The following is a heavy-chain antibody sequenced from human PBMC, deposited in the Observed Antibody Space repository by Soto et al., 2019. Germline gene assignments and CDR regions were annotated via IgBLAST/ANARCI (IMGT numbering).Heavy chain of an antibody. V-gene: IGHV5-51*01. CDR3: ARRRAERKSGGPRANWFDP. D-gene: IGHD3-3*01. CDR2: IYPGDSDT. CDR1: GYSFTSYW. Sequence: GESLNISCKGFGYSFTSYWIGLVRQMPGKGLEWVGIIYPGDSDTRYSPSFQGQVTISADKSISTAYLQWSSLKASDTAMYYCARRRAERKSGGPRANWFDPWGQGTLVTVSS. J-gene: IGHJ5*02.